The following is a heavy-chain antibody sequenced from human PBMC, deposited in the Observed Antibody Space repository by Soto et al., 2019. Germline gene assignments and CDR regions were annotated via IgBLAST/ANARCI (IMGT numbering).Heavy chain of an antibody. Sequence: QPQLVQSGPEVKKSGASVKVSCKASGYTFINYGVSWVRQAPGQGLEWMGWINPLNGNTNYTQKFQGSITMTTDTSTNTAYMEVRSLRSDDTAVFYCARDSQLGYWGQGTLVSVSS. CDR3: ARDSQLGY. J-gene: IGHJ4*02. CDR1: GYTFINYG. D-gene: IGHD2-15*01. V-gene: IGHV1-18*01. CDR2: INPLNGNT.